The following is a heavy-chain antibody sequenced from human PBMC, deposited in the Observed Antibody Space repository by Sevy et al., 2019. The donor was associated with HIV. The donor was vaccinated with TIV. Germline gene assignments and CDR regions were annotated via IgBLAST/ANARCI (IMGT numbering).Heavy chain of an antibody. Sequence: GGSLRLSCAASGFIFSGYVMSWVRQAPGKGLEWVSGISASGGSTYYAYSVKGRFTVSRDNSKNTLYLEMNSLRAEDTAVYYCAKDASSSWTGGTFQHWGQSTLVTVSS. V-gene: IGHV3-23*01. D-gene: IGHD6-13*01. CDR1: GFIFSGYV. CDR3: AKDASSSWTGGTFQH. J-gene: IGHJ1*01. CDR2: ISASGGST.